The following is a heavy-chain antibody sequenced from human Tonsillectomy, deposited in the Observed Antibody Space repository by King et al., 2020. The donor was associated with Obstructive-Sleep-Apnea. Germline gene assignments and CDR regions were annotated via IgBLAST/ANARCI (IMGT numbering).Heavy chain of an antibody. V-gene: IGHV4-59*01. CDR3: ARDRPPSDY. CDR1: GGSIGSYY. Sequence: QLQESGPGLVKPSETLSLTCTVSGGSIGSYYWSWIRPPPGKGLEYVGYVWYSGSTNYSPSLKSRLTISVDSSQNQFSLQLSSVTAADTAVYYCARDRPPSDYWGQGILVTVSS. J-gene: IGHJ4*02. CDR2: VWYSGST.